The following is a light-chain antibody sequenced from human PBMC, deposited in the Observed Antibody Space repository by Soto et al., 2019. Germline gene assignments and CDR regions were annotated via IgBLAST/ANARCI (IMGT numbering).Light chain of an antibody. CDR1: SSDGGGYNY. V-gene: IGLV2-14*01. Sequence: QSALTQPASVSGSPGQSITISCTGTSSDGGGYNYVSWYQQHPGKAPKLMIYDVSNRPSGVSTRFSGSKSGNTASLTISGLQAEDEADYYCSSYTSSSTLLYVFGTGTKVTVL. J-gene: IGLJ1*01. CDR2: DVS. CDR3: SSYTSSSTLLYV.